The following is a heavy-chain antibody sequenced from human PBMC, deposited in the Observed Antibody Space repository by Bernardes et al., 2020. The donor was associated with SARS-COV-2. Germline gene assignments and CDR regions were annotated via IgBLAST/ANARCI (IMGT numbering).Heavy chain of an antibody. CDR1: GFTVNTNY. Sequence: GGSLRLSCAASGFTVNTNYMSWVRQAPGKGLEWVSVIYSGGSTYYADSVKGRFTISRDNSKNTLYLQMNSLRVEDTALYYCARGDGVFSRFDPWGQGTLVTVSS. CDR3: ARGDGVFSRFDP. V-gene: IGHV3-66*01. CDR2: IYSGGST. J-gene: IGHJ5*02. D-gene: IGHD3-3*02.